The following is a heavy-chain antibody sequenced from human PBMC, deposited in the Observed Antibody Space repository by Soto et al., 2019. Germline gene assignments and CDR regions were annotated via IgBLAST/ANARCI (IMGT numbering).Heavy chain of an antibody. CDR1: GYTFTSYA. Sequence: QVQLVQSGAEVKKPGASVKVSCKASGYTFTSYAMQWVRQAPGQRLEWMGWINAGNGNTKHSQKFQGRVTITRDTSASTAYMELSSLRSEDTAVYYCARDLGGWTDYWGQGTLVTVSS. V-gene: IGHV1-3*01. J-gene: IGHJ4*02. CDR2: INAGNGNT. CDR3: ARDLGGWTDY. D-gene: IGHD6-19*01.